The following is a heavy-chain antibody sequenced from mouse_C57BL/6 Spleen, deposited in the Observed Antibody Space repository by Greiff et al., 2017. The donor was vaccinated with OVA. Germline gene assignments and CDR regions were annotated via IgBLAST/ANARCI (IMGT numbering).Heavy chain of an antibody. Sequence: QVQLQQSGAELVKPGASVKMSCKASGYTFTSYWITWVKQRPGQGLEWIGDIYPGSGSTNYNEKFKSKATLTVDTSSSTAYMQLSSLTSEDSAVYYCARSGYGSRDYYAMDYWGQGTSVTVSS. V-gene: IGHV1-55*01. J-gene: IGHJ4*01. CDR3: ARSGYGSRDYYAMDY. D-gene: IGHD1-1*01. CDR2: IYPGSGST. CDR1: GYTFTSYW.